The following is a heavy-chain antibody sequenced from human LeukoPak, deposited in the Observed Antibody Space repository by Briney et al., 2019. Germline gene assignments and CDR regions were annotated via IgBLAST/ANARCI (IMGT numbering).Heavy chain of an antibody. J-gene: IGHJ4*02. Sequence: SQTLSLTCTVSGGSIGSGAYYWSWIRQPAGKGPEWIGRIYASGSTNYNPSLKSRVTISVDTSKNQFSLKLSSVTAADTAVYYCAREGGILRYFDWSPGYFDYWGQGTLVTVSS. CDR2: IYASGST. D-gene: IGHD3-9*01. CDR1: GGSIGSGAYY. CDR3: AREGGILRYFDWSPGYFDY. V-gene: IGHV4-61*02.